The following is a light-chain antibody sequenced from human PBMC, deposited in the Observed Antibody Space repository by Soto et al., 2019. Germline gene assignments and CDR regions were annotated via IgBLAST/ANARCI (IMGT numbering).Light chain of an antibody. CDR2: GAS. Sequence: EIVLTQSPGTLSLSPGERATLSCRASQSVSSSYLDWYQQKPGQAPSLLIYGASSRATGLPDRFSGSGSGTDFTLTISRLQPEDFAVYYCQQSGSSLTVVGGPQVEIK. CDR3: QQSGSSLT. CDR1: QSVSSSY. V-gene: IGKV3-20*01. J-gene: IGKJ4*01.